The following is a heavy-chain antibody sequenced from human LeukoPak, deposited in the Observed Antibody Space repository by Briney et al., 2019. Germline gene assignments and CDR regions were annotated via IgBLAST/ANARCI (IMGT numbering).Heavy chain of an antibody. V-gene: IGHV4-38-2*02. CDR1: GYSISSGYY. CDR3: ARHGDILDY. Sequence: PSETLSLTCTVSGYSISSGYYWSWIRQPPGKGLEWIGEINHSGSTNYNPSLKSRVTISVDTSKNQFSLKLSSVTAADTAVYYCARHGDILDYWGQGTLVTVPS. D-gene: IGHD3-9*01. J-gene: IGHJ4*02. CDR2: INHSGST.